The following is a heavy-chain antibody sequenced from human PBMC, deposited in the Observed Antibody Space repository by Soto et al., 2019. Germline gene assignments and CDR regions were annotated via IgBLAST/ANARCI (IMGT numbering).Heavy chain of an antibody. CDR2: ISYDGSNK. J-gene: IGHJ6*02. CDR3: ARERWDV. V-gene: IGHV3-30-3*01. CDR1: GFTFSSYA. Sequence: GGSLRLSCAASGFTFSSYAMHWVRQAPGKGLEWVAVISYDGSNKYYADSVKGRFTISRDNSKNTLYLQMNSLRAEDTAVYYCARERWDVWGQGTTVTVSS.